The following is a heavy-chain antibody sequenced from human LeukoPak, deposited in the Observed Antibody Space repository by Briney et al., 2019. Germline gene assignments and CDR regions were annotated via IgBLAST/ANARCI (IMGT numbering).Heavy chain of an antibody. Sequence: GGSLRLSCASSGFIFSDYAMSWVRQAPGMGLEWVSGISDSGRATYYADSVKGRYTISRDNSKNTVSLQMNSLTAEDTAVYFCARHDSFIPYWGQGTPVTVSP. CDR2: ISDSGRAT. V-gene: IGHV3-23*01. CDR3: ARHDSFIPY. J-gene: IGHJ4*02. D-gene: IGHD5-18*01. CDR1: GFIFSDYA.